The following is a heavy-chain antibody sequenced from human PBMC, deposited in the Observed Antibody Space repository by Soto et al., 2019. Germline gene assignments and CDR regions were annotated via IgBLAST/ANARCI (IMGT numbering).Heavy chain of an antibody. CDR2: IKRSGSEK. Sequence: PGGSLRLSCAASGFTFSSYWMSWVRQAPGKGLEWVAYIKRSGSEKNYVDSVKGRFTISRDNAKNSLYLQMNSLRAEDTAVYYCARGSDWFDPWGQGTLVTVSS. CDR3: ARGSDWFDP. V-gene: IGHV3-7*01. CDR1: GFTFSSYW. J-gene: IGHJ5*02.